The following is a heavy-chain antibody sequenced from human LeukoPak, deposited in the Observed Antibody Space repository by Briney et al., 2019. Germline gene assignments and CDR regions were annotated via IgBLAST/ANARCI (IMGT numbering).Heavy chain of an antibody. CDR3: AKDRPNYGSGSYVPY. J-gene: IGHJ4*02. CDR1: GFTFGDYA. D-gene: IGHD3-10*01. Sequence: GGSLRLSCTASGFTFGDYAMSWVRQAPGKGLEWVGFIRSKAYGGTTEYGASVKGRFTISRDDSKSIAYLQMNSLRAEDTAVYYCAKDRPNYGSGSYVPYWGQGTLVTVSS. V-gene: IGHV3-49*04. CDR2: IRSKAYGGTT.